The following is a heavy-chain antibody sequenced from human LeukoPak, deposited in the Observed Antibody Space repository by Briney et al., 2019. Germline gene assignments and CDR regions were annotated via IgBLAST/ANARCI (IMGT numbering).Heavy chain of an antibody. Sequence: GGSLRLSCEVSGFTFSNCGMSWVRQAPGRGLEWVSSISGSGGSTNYADSVKGRFTISRDNSENTLYLQTNTLRAEDTAVYYCAKEGSSGWTRSFDYWGQGTLVTVSS. CDR1: GFTFSNCG. CDR2: ISGSGGST. D-gene: IGHD6-19*01. J-gene: IGHJ4*02. V-gene: IGHV3-23*01. CDR3: AKEGSSGWTRSFDY.